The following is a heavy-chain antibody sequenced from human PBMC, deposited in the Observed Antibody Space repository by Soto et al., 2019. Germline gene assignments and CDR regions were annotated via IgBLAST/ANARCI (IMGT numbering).Heavy chain of an antibody. CDR1: GGSISSGDYY. CDR2: IYYSGST. CDR3: ARLAPGRKTNWFDP. J-gene: IGHJ5*02. V-gene: IGHV4-30-4*01. Sequence: PSETLSLTCTVSGGSISSGDYYWSWIRQPPGKGLEWIGYIYYSGSTYYNPSLKSRVTISVDTSKNQFSLKLSSVTAADTAVYYCARLAPGRKTNWFDPWGQGTLVTVSS.